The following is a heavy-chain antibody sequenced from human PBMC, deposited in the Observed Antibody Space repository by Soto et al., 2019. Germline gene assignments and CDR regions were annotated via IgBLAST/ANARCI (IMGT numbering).Heavy chain of an antibody. CDR3: ARAAAAGPLHYYYGMDV. CDR2: INPNSGGT. V-gene: IGHV1-2*02. J-gene: IGHJ6*02. Sequence: ASVKVSCKASGYTFTGYYMHWVRQAPGQGLEWMGWINPNSGGTNYAQKFQGRVTMTRDTSISTAYMELSRLRSDDTAVYYCARAAAAGPLHYYYGMDVWGQGTTVTSP. D-gene: IGHD6-13*01. CDR1: GYTFTGYY.